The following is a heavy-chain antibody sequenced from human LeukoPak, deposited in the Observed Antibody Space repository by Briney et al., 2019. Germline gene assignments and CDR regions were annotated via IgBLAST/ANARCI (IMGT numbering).Heavy chain of an antibody. J-gene: IGHJ5*01. D-gene: IGHD2-8*01. CDR1: GFSLSSFQ. CDR2: ISDSGTTE. Sequence: GGSLRLSCAASGFSLSSFQMNWVRQAPGKGLEWISYISDSGTTEYYADSAKGRFTISRDNAKNSLYLQMNSLTGEDTALYCCARDGTTNRYNWFDSWGQGTLVTVSS. CDR3: ARDGTTNRYNWFDS. V-gene: IGHV3-48*03.